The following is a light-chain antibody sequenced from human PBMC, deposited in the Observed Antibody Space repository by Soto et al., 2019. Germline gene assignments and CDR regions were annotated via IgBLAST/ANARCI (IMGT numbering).Light chain of an antibody. CDR1: SSDVGTYDY. CDR3: SSYAGNSIFVI. CDR2: EVT. J-gene: IGLJ2*01. Sequence: QSALTQPPSASGSPGQSVTISCTGTSSDVGTYDYVSWYQQHPGKAPKLMIYEVTNRPSGVPDRFSGSKSGNTASLTVSGLEYDDEADYCCSSYAGNSIFVIFGGGTKLTVL. V-gene: IGLV2-8*01.